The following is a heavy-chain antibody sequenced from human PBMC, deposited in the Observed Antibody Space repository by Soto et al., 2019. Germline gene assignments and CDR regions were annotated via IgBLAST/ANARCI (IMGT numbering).Heavy chain of an antibody. D-gene: IGHD6-13*01. Sequence: LKISCKGSGYSFTSYWIGWVRQMPGKGLEWMGIIYPGDSDTRYSPSFQGQVTISADKSISTAYLQWSSLKASDTAMYYCARTSAAGKYYYGMDVWGQGTTVTVSS. J-gene: IGHJ6*02. CDR2: IYPGDSDT. CDR3: ARTSAAGKYYYGMDV. V-gene: IGHV5-51*01. CDR1: GYSFTSYW.